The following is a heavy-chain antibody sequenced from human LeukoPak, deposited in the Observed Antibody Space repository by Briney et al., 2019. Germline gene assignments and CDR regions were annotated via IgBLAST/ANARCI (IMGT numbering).Heavy chain of an antibody. J-gene: IGHJ4*02. D-gene: IGHD3/OR15-3a*01. V-gene: IGHV3-11*01. CDR3: ARRRDFIDY. CDR1: GFTLSDYY. Sequence: GGSLRLSCAASGFTLSDYYMSWIRQAPGKGLERVSYSSSSGSTMYYADSVKGRFAISRDNAKNSLYLQMNSLRAEDTAVYYCARRRDFIDYWGQGTLVTVSS. CDR2: SSSSGSTM.